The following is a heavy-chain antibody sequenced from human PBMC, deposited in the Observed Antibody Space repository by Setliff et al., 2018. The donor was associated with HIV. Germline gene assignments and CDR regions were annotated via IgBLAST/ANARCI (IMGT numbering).Heavy chain of an antibody. CDR3: ARPGYNFWSGKYFQH. CDR1: GFTFSSYA. V-gene: IGHV3-30*04. D-gene: IGHD3-3*01. CDR2: ISFDGSNK. Sequence: SLTLSCAASGFTFSSYAMHWVRQGPGKGLEWVAVISFDGSNKYYADSVKGRFTISRDNSKNTLYLQMNSLRAEDTAVYYCARPGYNFWSGKYFQHWGQGTLVTVSS. J-gene: IGHJ1*01.